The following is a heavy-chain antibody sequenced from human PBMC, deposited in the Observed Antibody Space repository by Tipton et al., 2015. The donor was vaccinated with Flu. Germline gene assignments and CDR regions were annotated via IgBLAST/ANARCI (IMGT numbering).Heavy chain of an antibody. D-gene: IGHD5-18*01. J-gene: IGHJ4*02. CDR2: INPSGGST. CDR3: ARDSNSYGYFDY. V-gene: IGHV1-46*01. CDR1: GYTFTSHY. Sequence: QVQLVQSGAEVKKPGASVKVSCKASGYTFTSHYMHWVRQAPGQGLEWMGIINPSGGSTSYAQKFQGRVTMTRDTSTSTVYMELSSLRSEDTAVYYCARDSNSYGYFDYWGQGTLVTVSS.